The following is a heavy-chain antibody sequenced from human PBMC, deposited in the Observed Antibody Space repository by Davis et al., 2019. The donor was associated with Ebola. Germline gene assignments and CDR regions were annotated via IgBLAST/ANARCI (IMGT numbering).Heavy chain of an antibody. CDR3: ARQYYYYGMDV. V-gene: IGHV3-23*01. CDR2: ISGSGGST. J-gene: IGHJ6*04. Sequence: GESLKISCTDSVITFSSYAMTWVRQAPGKGLEWVSAISGSGGSTYYADSVKGRFTISRDNAKNSLYLQMNSLRAEDTAVYYCARQYYYYGMDVWGKGTTVTVSS. CDR1: VITFSSYA.